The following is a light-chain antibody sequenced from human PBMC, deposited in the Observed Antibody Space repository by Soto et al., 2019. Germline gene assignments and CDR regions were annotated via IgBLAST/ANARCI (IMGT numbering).Light chain of an antibody. J-gene: IGKJ5*01. Sequence: DIQMTQSPSTLSASVGDRVTITCRASQSISSWLAWYQQKPGKAPKLLIYDASSLEIGVPSRFSGSGSGTEFTLTISSLQPDDFATYYCQQYNSYSPVTFGQGTRLEIK. CDR2: DAS. CDR1: QSISSW. V-gene: IGKV1-5*01. CDR3: QQYNSYSPVT.